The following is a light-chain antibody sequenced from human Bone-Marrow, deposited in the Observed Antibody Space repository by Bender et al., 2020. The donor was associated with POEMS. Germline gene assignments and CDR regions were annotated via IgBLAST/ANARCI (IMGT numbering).Light chain of an antibody. Sequence: QSALTQPPSASGSPGQRVTISCSGSSSNIGTNPVNWYQQLPGTAPQLLIYINNQRPSGVPDRFSGSKSGTSASLAISGLQSEDEADYYCAAWEDSLNGWVFGGGTKLTVL. J-gene: IGLJ3*02. CDR2: INN. CDR3: AAWEDSLNGWV. V-gene: IGLV1-44*01. CDR1: SSNIGTNP.